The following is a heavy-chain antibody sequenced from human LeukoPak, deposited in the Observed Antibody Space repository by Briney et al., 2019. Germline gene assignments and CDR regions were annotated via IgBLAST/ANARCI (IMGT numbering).Heavy chain of an antibody. CDR2: IYHSGST. CDR1: GGSISSGGYS. V-gene: IGHV4-30-2*01. CDR3: ARGRGARSSRWYNWIDP. Sequence: SQTLSLTCAVSGGSISSGGYSWSWIRQPPGKGLEWIGYIYHSGSTYYNPSLKSRVTISVDTSKNQFSLEMSSVTAADTAVYYCARGRGARSSRWYNWIDPWGQGTLVTVSS. J-gene: IGHJ5*02. D-gene: IGHD6-13*01.